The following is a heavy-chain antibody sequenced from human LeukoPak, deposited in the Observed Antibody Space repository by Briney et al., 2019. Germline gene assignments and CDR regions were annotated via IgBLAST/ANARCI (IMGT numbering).Heavy chain of an antibody. J-gene: IGHJ4*02. CDR1: GGSISSGGYY. V-gene: IGHV4-31*03. Sequence: SQTLSLTCTVSGGSISSGGYYWSWIRQHPGKGLEWIGYIYYSGSTYYNPSLKSRVTISVDTSKNQFSLKLSSVTAADTAVYYCARLGARGSGCLFDYWGQGTLVTVSS. CDR3: ARLGARGSGCLFDY. CDR2: IYYSGST. D-gene: IGHD6-19*01.